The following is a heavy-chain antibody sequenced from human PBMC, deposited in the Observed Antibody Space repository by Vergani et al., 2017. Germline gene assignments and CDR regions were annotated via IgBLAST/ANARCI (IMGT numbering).Heavy chain of an antibody. CDR2: IIPIVDIA. D-gene: IGHD2-8*01. CDR1: GATFRSNT. CDR3: ARAGVRAGFDF. J-gene: IGHJ4*02. Sequence: QVQLVQSGAEVKKPGSSVKVSCKASGATFRSNTISWARQVPGQGLEWMGRIIPIVDIANYAQKLQGRVTITADKSTSTAYMELSSLRSEDTAVYYCARAGVRAGFDFWGQGTLVTVSS. V-gene: IGHV1-69*02.